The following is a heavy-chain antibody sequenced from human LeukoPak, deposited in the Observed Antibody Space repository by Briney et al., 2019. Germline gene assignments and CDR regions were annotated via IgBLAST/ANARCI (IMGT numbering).Heavy chain of an antibody. CDR2: IYTSGST. CDR1: GGSISSYY. CDR3: ARSPLTTVTSGWFDP. J-gene: IGHJ5*02. V-gene: IGHV4-4*07. D-gene: IGHD4-17*01. Sequence: SETLSLTCTVSGGSISSYYWSWIRQPAGKGLEWIGRIYTSGSTNYNPSLKSRVTISVDKSKNQFSLKLSSVTAADTAVYYCARSPLTTVTSGWFDPWGQGTLVTVSS.